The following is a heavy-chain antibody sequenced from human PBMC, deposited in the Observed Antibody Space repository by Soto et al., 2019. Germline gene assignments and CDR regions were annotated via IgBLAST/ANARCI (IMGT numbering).Heavy chain of an antibody. J-gene: IGHJ3*02. CDR3: ARLEGDIVLMVYAIEGTGAFDI. D-gene: IGHD2-8*01. V-gene: IGHV5-51*01. Sequence: GESLKISCKGSGYSFTSYWIGWVRQMPGKGLEWMGIIYPGDSDTRYSPSFQGQVTISADKSISTAYLQWSSLKASDTAMYYCARLEGDIVLMVYAIEGTGAFDIWGQGTMVTVSS. CDR1: GYSFTSYW. CDR2: IYPGDSDT.